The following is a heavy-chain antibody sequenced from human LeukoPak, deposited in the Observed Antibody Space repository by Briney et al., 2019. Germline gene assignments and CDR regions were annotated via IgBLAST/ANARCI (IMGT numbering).Heavy chain of an antibody. V-gene: IGHV3-48*03. Sequence: GGSLRLSCAASGFTFSSYEMNWVRQAPGKGLEWVSYISSSGSTMYYADSVKGRFTISRDNAKNTLYLQMNSLRAEDTAVYCARSFAYWGQGTLVTVSS. CDR1: GFTFSSYE. CDR3: ARSFAY. CDR2: ISSSGSTM. J-gene: IGHJ4*02.